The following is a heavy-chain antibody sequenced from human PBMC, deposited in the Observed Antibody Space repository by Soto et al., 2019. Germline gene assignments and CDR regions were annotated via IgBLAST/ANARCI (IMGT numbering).Heavy chain of an antibody. CDR3: ARDLGSGEDY. Sequence: PSETLSLTCTVSGGSISSYYWSWIRQPPGKGLEWIGYIYYSGSTNYNPSLKSRVTISVDTSKSQFSLKLSSVTAADTAVYYCARDLGSGEDYWGQGTLVTVSS. J-gene: IGHJ4*02. CDR2: IYYSGST. D-gene: IGHD6-19*01. V-gene: IGHV4-59*01. CDR1: GGSISSYY.